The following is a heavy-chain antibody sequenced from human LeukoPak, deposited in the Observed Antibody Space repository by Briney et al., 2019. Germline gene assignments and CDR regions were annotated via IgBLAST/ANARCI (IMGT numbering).Heavy chain of an antibody. CDR1: GYTFTGNH. V-gene: IGHV1-2*02. CDR2: INPNNGGT. Sequence: EASVKVSCKASGYTFTGNHLHWVRQAPGQGLEWMGWINPNNGGTSFAQNFQGRVTLTRDTSISTAYKELSTLRSDDTAVYYCARGAGPKAFDVWGQGTMVTVST. J-gene: IGHJ3*01. CDR3: ARGAGPKAFDV.